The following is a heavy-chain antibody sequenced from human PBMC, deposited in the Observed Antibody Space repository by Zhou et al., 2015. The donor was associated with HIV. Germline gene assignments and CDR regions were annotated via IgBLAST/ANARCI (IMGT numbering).Heavy chain of an antibody. CDR1: GFTFSSYG. J-gene: IGHJ3*02. Sequence: QVQLVESGGGVVQPGRSLRLSCAASGFTFSSYGMHWVRQAPGKGLEWVAVISYDGSNKYYADSVKGRFTISRDNSKNTLYLQMNSLRAEDTAVYYCAKLDLAAAGRDDAFDIWGQGTMVTVSS. V-gene: IGHV3-30*18. D-gene: IGHD6-13*01. CDR3: AKLDLAAAGRDDAFDI. CDR2: ISYDGSNK.